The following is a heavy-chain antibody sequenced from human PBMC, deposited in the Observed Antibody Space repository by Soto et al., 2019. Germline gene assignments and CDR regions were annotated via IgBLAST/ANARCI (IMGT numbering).Heavy chain of an antibody. V-gene: IGHV3-9*01. D-gene: IGHD6-6*01. CDR2: LSWNSGTI. J-gene: IGHJ4*02. CDR1: GFTFDDYA. Sequence: EVQLVESGGGLVQPGTSLRLSCAASGFTFDDYAMHWVRQAPGKGLEWVSGLSWNSGTIGYADSVKGRFTISRDNAKNSLYLQMNSLRAEDTALYYFAKDTGTRIAGRLDSWGQGTLVTVSS. CDR3: AKDTGTRIAGRLDS.